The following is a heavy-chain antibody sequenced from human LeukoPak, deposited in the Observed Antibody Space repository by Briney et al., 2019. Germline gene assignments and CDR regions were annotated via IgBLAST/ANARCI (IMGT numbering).Heavy chain of an antibody. CDR1: GFTFSSYT. D-gene: IGHD3-3*01. Sequence: GGSLRLSCAASGFTFSSYTMHWVRQAPGKGLEWVAVISYDGSNKYYADSVKGRFTISRDNSKNTLYLQMNSLRAEDTAVYYCARVLSRYDFWSDFDYWGREPWSPSPQ. J-gene: IGHJ4*02. CDR3: ARVLSRYDFWSDFDY. V-gene: IGHV3-30-3*01. CDR2: ISYDGSNK.